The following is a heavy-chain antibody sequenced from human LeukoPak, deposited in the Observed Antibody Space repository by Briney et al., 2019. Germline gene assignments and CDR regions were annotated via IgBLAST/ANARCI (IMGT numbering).Heavy chain of an antibody. V-gene: IGHV1-69*04. D-gene: IGHD1-1*01. CDR2: IIPILDLT. CDR3: ARDSGRPPTSFDY. J-gene: IGHJ4*02. CDR1: GGTFNHFG. Sequence: SVKVSCKASGGTFNHFGINWVRQAPGQGLEWMGRIIPILDLTKYAPKIQDRVTITADKSTSTAYMELNSPRSEDTAVYFCARDSGRPPTSFDYWGQGTLVTVSS.